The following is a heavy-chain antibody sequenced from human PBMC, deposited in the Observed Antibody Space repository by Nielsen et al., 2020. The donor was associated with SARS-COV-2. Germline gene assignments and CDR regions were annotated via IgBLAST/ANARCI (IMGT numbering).Heavy chain of an antibody. CDR3: ARDFAWGALDI. CDR1: GFTFRTYS. J-gene: IGHJ3*02. CDR2: ISSTGTII. D-gene: IGHD3-16*01. V-gene: IGHV3-48*02. Sequence: GESLKISCVVSGFTFRTYSMNWVRQAPGKGLEWVSQISSTGTIIYYADSVKGRFTISRDNAKNSLYLQMNSLRDEDTAVYYCARDFAWGALDIWGQGTVVTVSS.